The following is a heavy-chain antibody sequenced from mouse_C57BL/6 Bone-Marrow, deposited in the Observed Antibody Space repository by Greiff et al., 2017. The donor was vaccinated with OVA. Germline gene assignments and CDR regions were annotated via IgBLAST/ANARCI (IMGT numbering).Heavy chain of an antibody. V-gene: IGHV1-55*01. CDR2: IYPGSGST. CDR1: GYTFTSYW. Sequence: QVQLQQPGAELVKPGASVKMSCKASGYTFTSYWITWVKQRPGQGLEWIGDIYPGSGSTNYNEKFKSKATLTADPSSSTAYMQLNSLTTEDSAVYYCARRVDREYFDVWGTGTTVTVSS. J-gene: IGHJ1*03. D-gene: IGHD2-14*01. CDR3: ARRVDREYFDV.